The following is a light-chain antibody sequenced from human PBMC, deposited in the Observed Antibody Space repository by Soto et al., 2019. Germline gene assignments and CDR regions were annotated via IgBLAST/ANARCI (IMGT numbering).Light chain of an antibody. Sequence: QSVLTQPPSVSGAPGQRVTISCTGSSSNIGAGYDVHWYQQLPGTAPKLLIYGNSNRPSRVPDRFSGSKSGTSASLAITGLQAEDEADYYCQSYASSLSGSVVFGGGTKLTVL. J-gene: IGLJ2*01. CDR3: QSYASSLSGSVV. V-gene: IGLV1-40*01. CDR2: GNS. CDR1: SSNIGAGYD.